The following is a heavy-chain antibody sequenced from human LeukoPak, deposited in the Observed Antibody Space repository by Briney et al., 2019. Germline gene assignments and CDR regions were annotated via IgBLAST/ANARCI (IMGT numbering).Heavy chain of an antibody. CDR3: ARRTYYDFWSGYYHWFDP. CDR2: IYYSGST. Sequence: SETLSLTCTVSGGSISSSSYYWGWIRQPPGKGLEWIGSIYYSGSTYYNPSLKSRVTISVDTSKNQFSLKLSSVTAADTAVYYCARRTYYDFWSGYYHWFDPWGQGTLVTVSS. J-gene: IGHJ5*02. D-gene: IGHD3-3*01. V-gene: IGHV4-39*07. CDR1: GGSISSSSYY.